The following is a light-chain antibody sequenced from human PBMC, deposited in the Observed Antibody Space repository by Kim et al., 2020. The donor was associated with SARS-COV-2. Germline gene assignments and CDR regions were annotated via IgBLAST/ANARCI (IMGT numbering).Light chain of an antibody. CDR2: GAS. V-gene: IGKV1-17*01. CDR3: LQHNTYTIT. CDR1: QDIRND. Sequence: ASVGDGVTSTCRASQDIRNDLGWYQQNPGRAPKRLIYGASSLQSGVPSRFSGSGSGTEFTLTISSLQPEDFATYFCLQHNTYTITFGQGTRLEIK. J-gene: IGKJ5*01.